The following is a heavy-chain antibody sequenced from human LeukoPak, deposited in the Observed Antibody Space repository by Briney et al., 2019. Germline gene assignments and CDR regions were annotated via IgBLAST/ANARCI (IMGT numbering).Heavy chain of an antibody. V-gene: IGHV4-59*01. Sequence: PSETLSLTCTVSGGSISSYYRNWIRQPPGKGLEWIGYIYYSGSTNYNPSLKSRVTISVDTSKNQFSLKLSSVTAADTAVYYCARGPYGSDYWGRGTLVTVSS. CDR2: IYYSGST. CDR3: ARGPYGSDY. J-gene: IGHJ4*02. CDR1: GGSISSYY. D-gene: IGHD3-10*01.